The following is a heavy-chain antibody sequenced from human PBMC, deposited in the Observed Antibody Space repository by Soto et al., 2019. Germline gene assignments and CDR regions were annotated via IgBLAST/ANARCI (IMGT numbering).Heavy chain of an antibody. CDR3: ARHDVIARLQNGMSV. Sequence: QVQLQESGPGLVKPSETLSLTCTVSGGSVSGYYWSWIRQPPGKGLEWIGYIYYGGTTLYTHSLQSRVTISVDTSKNQFFLKLKSVTAADTAVYYCARHDVIARLQNGMSVWGQGTTVTVS. CDR2: IYYGGTT. V-gene: IGHV4-59*02. J-gene: IGHJ6*02. D-gene: IGHD2-15*01. CDR1: GGSVSGYY.